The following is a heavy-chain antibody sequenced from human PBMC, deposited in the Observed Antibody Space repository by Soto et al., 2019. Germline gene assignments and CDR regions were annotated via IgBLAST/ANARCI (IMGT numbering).Heavy chain of an antibody. CDR2: ISNGGDT. CDR1: EFAVINYF. J-gene: IGHJ4*02. V-gene: IGHV3-66*01. CDR3: ARDEFGGAYDFWH. D-gene: IGHD3-3*01. Sequence: EVQLVESGGGLVQPGGSVRLSCAASEFAVINYFMAWVRQAPGKGLEWVSVISNGGDTYYADSVKGRFTISRDNSKNTLYLKMNTLRVEDTAVYYCARDEFGGAYDFWHGGQGTLVIVSS.